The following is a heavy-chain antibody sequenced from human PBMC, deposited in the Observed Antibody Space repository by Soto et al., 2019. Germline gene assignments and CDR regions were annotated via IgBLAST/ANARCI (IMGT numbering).Heavy chain of an antibody. V-gene: IGHV5-51*01. CDR2: IYPGDSDT. D-gene: IGHD1-26*01. Sequence: GESLKISCKASGYRFSTYWIGWVRQRPGKGPEWMAIIYPGDSDTRENPSFQGQVTISADKSSNTVHLQWRSLKASDTAIYYCARLGGIVDTGTWIQWGQGTPVSVSS. J-gene: IGHJ4*02. CDR1: GYRFSTYW. CDR3: ARLGGIVDTGTWIQ.